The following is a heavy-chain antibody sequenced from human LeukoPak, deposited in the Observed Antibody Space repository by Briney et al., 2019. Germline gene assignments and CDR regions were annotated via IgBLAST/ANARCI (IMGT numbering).Heavy chain of an antibody. Sequence: SETLSLTCTVSGGSISSYYWSWIRQPPGKGLEWIGYIYYRGNTNYNPSLKSRVAISEDTSKNQFSLKLSFVSAADTAVYYCARAYGDYDRYFDYWGQGTLVTVSS. CDR3: ARAYGDYDRYFDY. V-gene: IGHV4-59*01. CDR2: IYYRGNT. CDR1: GGSISSYY. D-gene: IGHD4-17*01. J-gene: IGHJ4*02.